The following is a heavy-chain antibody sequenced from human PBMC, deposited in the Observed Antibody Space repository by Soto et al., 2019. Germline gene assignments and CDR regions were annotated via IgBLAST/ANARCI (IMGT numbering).Heavy chain of an antibody. J-gene: IGHJ4*02. D-gene: IGHD6-19*01. CDR3: ARGWGHTSGDLDY. CDR1: GYTFPNYG. V-gene: IGHV1-18*04. CDR2: ISVSSGNT. Sequence: QVQLVQSGPEVRKPGASVKVSCKASGYTFPNYGLSWVRQAPGRGLEWMGWISVSSGNTEYRQRFQDRLIMTTDTSTSTAFMELRSLTSDDTALYYCARGWGHTSGDLDYWGQGTLVTVSS.